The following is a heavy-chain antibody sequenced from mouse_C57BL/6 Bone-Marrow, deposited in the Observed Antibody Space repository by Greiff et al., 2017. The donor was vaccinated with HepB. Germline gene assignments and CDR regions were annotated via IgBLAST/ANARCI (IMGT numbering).Heavy chain of an antibody. CDR3: AKSRKVGWYFDV. Sequence: QVQLQQSGPGLVQPSQSLSITCTVSGFSLTSYGVPWVRQPPGKGLEWLGVIWSGGSTDYNAAFISRLSISKDNSKSQVFYKMNRLQADDTAIYYGAKSRKVGWYFDVWGTGTTVTVSS. CDR2: IWSGGST. CDR1: GFSLTSYG. V-gene: IGHV2-4*01. J-gene: IGHJ1*03.